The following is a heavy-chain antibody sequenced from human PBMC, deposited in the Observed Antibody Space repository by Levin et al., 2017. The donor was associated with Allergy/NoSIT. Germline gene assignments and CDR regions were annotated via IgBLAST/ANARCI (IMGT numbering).Heavy chain of an antibody. CDR2: ISAYNGNT. V-gene: IGHV1-18*01. J-gene: IGHJ6*03. D-gene: IGHD3-10*01. Sequence: ASVKVSCKASGYTFTSYGISWVRQAPGQGLEWMGWISAYNGNTNYAQKLQGRVTMTTDTSTSTAYMELRSLRSDDTAVYYCASLSVTMVRGVITSYYYMDVWGKGTTVTVSS. CDR1: GYTFTSYG. CDR3: ASLSVTMVRGVITSYYYMDV.